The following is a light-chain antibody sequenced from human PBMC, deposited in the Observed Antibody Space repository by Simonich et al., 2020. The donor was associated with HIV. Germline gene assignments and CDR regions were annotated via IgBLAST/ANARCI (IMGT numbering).Light chain of an antibody. Sequence: EIVLTQSPATLSLSPGERATLPCRASQSVSSYLAWYQQKPGQAPRLLIYDASNRATGIPARFSGSGSGTDFTLTISSLEPEDFAVYYCQQSSNWPLTFGGGTKVEIK. V-gene: IGKV3-11*01. J-gene: IGKJ4*01. CDR2: DAS. CDR3: QQSSNWPLT. CDR1: QSVSSY.